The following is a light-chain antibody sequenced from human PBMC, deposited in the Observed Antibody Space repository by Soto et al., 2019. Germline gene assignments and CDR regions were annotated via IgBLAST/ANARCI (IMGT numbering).Light chain of an antibody. CDR3: MQALQTPWT. Sequence: DIVITQSPLSLPVTPGEPASISCRSSQSLLHSNGYNYLDWYLQKPGQSPQLLIYLGSNRASGVPDRFSGSGSGTDFTLKISRVEAEDVGFYYCMQALQTPWTFGQGTKVEIK. V-gene: IGKV2-28*01. CDR1: QSLLHSNGYNY. J-gene: IGKJ1*01. CDR2: LGS.